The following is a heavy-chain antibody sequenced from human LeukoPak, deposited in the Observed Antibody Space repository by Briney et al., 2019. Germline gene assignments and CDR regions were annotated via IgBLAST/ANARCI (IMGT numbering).Heavy chain of an antibody. Sequence: GGSLRLSCAASGFTFSSYSMKWVRQASGNWLDSVSSISTSSNSIYYADSVKGRFTISRDNAKNSLYLQMNSLRAEDTAVYYCARDEYYASGSYFPGYFDYWGQGTLVTVSS. D-gene: IGHD3-10*01. J-gene: IGHJ4*02. CDR3: ARDEYYASGSYFPGYFDY. CDR1: GFTFSSYS. V-gene: IGHV3-21*01. CDR2: ISTSSNSI.